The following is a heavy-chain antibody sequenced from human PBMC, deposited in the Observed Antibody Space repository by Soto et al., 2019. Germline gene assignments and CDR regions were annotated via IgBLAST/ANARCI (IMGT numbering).Heavy chain of an antibody. CDR1: GFICSSYD. V-gene: IGHV3-23*01. CDR2: ILVGGST. J-gene: IGHJ3*02. CDR3: AKATATGGGAFEI. D-gene: IGHD2-8*02. Sequence: GGSLRLSCAVSGFICSSYDMSWVRRAPGKGLEWVSTILVGGSTHYEDSVRGRFTISRDTSKNTVYLQMSSLTAGDTAVYYCAKATATGGGAFEICGQGTMVTVSS.